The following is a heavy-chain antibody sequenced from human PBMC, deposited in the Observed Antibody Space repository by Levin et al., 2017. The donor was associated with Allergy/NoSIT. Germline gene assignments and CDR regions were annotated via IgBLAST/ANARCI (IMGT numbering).Heavy chain of an antibody. D-gene: IGHD3-22*01. CDR3: AKDLLGDSSGYYRDAFDI. Sequence: LSLTCAASGFTFSSYAMSWVRQAPGKGLEWVSAISGSGGSTYYADSVKGRFTISRDNSKNTLYLQMNSLRAEDTAVYYCAKDLLGDSSGYYRDAFDIWGQGTMVTVSS. V-gene: IGHV3-23*01. J-gene: IGHJ3*02. CDR1: GFTFSSYA. CDR2: ISGSGGST.